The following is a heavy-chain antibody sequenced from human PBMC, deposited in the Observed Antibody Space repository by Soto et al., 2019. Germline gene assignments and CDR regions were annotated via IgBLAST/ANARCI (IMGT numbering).Heavy chain of an antibody. Sequence: QLHLVQSGAVVKKPGASVTVSCSASGYPVTAYYMHWVRQAPGRGLEWMGGINPATGAAKYTQTFQGRFTMTRDTSTSTVFMELRGLTSADTAVFYCARGGGVGVAGSAAFDMWGQGTLVTVSS. CDR3: ARGGGVGVAGSAAFDM. CDR2: INPATGAA. CDR1: GYPVTAYY. J-gene: IGHJ3*02. V-gene: IGHV1-2*02. D-gene: IGHD3-3*01.